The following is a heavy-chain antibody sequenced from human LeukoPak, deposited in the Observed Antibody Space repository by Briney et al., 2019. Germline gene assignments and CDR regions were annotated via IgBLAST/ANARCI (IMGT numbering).Heavy chain of an antibody. D-gene: IGHD6-19*01. V-gene: IGHV3-23*01. Sequence: PGGSLRLSCAASGFTFSSYGMSWVRQAPGKGLEWVSAISGSGGSTYYADSVKGRFTISRDNSKNTLYLQMNSLRAEDTAVYYCAKAPRSSGWYFDYWGQGTLVTVSS. J-gene: IGHJ4*02. CDR2: ISGSGGST. CDR3: AKAPRSSGWYFDY. CDR1: GFTFSSYG.